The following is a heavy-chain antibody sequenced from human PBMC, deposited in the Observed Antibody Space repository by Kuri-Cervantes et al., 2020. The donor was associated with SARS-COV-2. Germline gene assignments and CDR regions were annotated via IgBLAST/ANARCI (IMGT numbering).Heavy chain of an antibody. J-gene: IGHJ4*02. Sequence: LRLSCTVSCGSVSSGSYYWSWIRQPAGKGLEWIGRIYTSGSTNYNPSLKSRVTMSVDTSKNQFSQKLSSVTAADTAVYYCARRSGAARPFLFDYWGQGTRVTGSS. CDR2: IYTSGST. D-gene: IGHD6-6*01. CDR3: ARRSGAARPFLFDY. CDR1: CGSVSSGSYY. V-gene: IGHV4-61*02.